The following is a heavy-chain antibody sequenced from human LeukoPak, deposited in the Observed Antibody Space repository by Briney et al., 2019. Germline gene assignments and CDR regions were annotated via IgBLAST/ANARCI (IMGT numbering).Heavy chain of an antibody. Sequence: PGESLRLSCAASGFTFSSYGMSWVRQAPGKGLEWVSAISGSGGSTYYADSVKGRFTSSRDNSKNTLYLQMNSLRAEDTAVYYCAKAGTYYPFYYMDVWGKGTTVTISS. CDR1: GFTFSSYG. CDR3: AKAGTYYPFYYMDV. J-gene: IGHJ6*03. V-gene: IGHV3-23*01. D-gene: IGHD1-7*01. CDR2: ISGSGGST.